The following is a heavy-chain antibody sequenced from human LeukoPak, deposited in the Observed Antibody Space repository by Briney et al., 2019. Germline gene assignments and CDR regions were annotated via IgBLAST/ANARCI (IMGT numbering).Heavy chain of an antibody. CDR3: ARTDGDIYDSSGYECCVFDI. CDR1: GYTFTGYY. Sequence: ASVKVSCKASGYTFTGYYMHWVRQAPGQGLERMGWINPNSGGTNYAQKFQGRVTMTRDTSISTAYMELSRLRSDDTAVYYCARTDGDIYDSSGYECCVFDIWGQGTMVTVSS. V-gene: IGHV1-2*02. J-gene: IGHJ3*02. D-gene: IGHD3-22*01. CDR2: INPNSGGT.